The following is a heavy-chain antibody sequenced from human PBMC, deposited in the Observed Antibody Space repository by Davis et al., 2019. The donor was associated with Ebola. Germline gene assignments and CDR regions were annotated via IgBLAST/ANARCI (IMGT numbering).Heavy chain of an antibody. V-gene: IGHV1-2*02. D-gene: IGHD6-19*01. CDR3: VRDLYGGWYSDDYFDY. CDR1: GYTFTGYY. J-gene: IGHJ4*02. CDR2: INPNSGGT. Sequence: ASVKVSCKASGYTFTGYYMHWVRQAPGQGLEWMGWINPNSGGTNYAQKLQGRVTMTTDTYTRTAYMELRRLRSDDTAVYYCVRDLYGGWYSDDYFDYWGQGTLVTVSS.